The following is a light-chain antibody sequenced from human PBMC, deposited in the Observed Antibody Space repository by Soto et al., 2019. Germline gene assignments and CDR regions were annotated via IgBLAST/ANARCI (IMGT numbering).Light chain of an antibody. CDR1: ESINSL. CDR3: QHYNSYSQFT. CDR2: KAP. J-gene: IGKJ3*01. V-gene: IGKV1-5*03. Sequence: DIQMTQSPSTLSASVGDRVTITCRASESINSLLAWYQQKPGKAPKLLIYKAPTLESGVPPRFSGSGSWTEFTLTISCLQPDDVAKYDYQHYNSYSQFTFGPGTKVDIK.